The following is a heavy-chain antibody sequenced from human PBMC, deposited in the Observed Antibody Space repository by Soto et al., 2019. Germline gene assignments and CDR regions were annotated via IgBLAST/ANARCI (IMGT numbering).Heavy chain of an antibody. CDR3: VSQRTSVLTQAYFDY. J-gene: IGHJ4*02. CDR1: GGSISSGDYY. CDR2: VYYRGRS. Sequence: SETLSLTSTFSGGSISSGDYYWGWIRQSPGKGLEWIGSVYYRGRSYSKSSVKSRVTISVDTSKNQFSLNLNSVTASDTAVYYCVSQRTSVLTQAYFDYWGPGALVTVSS. V-gene: IGHV4-39*01. D-gene: IGHD2-8*01.